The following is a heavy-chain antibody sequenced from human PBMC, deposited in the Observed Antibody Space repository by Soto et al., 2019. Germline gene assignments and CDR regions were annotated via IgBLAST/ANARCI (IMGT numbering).Heavy chain of an antibody. Sequence: QITLKESGPTLVKPTQTLTLTCTFSGFSLSTSGVGVGWIRQPPGKALEWLALIYWNDNKRYSPSLKSKLTITKDTSKNQVVLTMTNMDPVDTATYYWAHRRGTGGRSGWFDPWGQGTLVTVSS. J-gene: IGHJ5*02. CDR3: AHRRGTGGRSGWFDP. V-gene: IGHV2-5*01. CDR2: IYWNDNK. CDR1: GFSLSTSGVG. D-gene: IGHD1-1*01.